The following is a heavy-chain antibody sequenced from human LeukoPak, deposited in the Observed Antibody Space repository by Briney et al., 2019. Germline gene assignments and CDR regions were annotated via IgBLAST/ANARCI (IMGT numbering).Heavy chain of an antibody. Sequence: PGGSLRLSCAASGFTFSSYAMHWVRQAPGKGLEYVSAISSNGGSTYYANSVKGRFTISRDNSKNTLYLQMGSLRAEDMAVYYCARGTMIVGNYFDYWGQGTLVTVSS. CDR3: ARGTMIVGNYFDY. V-gene: IGHV3-64*01. D-gene: IGHD3-22*01. CDR1: GFTFSSYA. J-gene: IGHJ4*02. CDR2: ISSNGGST.